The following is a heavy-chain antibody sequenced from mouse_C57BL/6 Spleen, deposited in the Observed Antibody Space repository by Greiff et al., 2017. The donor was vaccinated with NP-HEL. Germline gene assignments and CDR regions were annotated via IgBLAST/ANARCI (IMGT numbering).Heavy chain of an antibody. J-gene: IGHJ2*01. CDR3: ARDARYDYGTFDY. Sequence: EVQLVESGGGLVQSGRSLRLSCATSGFTFSDFYMEWVRQAPGKGLEWIAASRNKANDYTTEYSASVKGRFIVSRDTSQSILYLQMNALRAEDTAIYYCARDARYDYGTFDYWGQGTTLTVSS. CDR2: SRNKANDYTT. V-gene: IGHV7-1*01. CDR1: GFTFSDFY. D-gene: IGHD2-4*01.